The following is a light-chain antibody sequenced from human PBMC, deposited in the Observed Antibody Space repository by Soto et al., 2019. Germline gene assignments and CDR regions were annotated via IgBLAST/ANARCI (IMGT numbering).Light chain of an antibody. Sequence: DIQMTQSPSTLSASVGDRVTITCRASQSISSWLAWYQQKPGKAPKLLIYKASSLESGVPSRFSGSGSGTEFTLTISSLQPDDFATYYCQQYNSYSRVFGGGTKVEIK. CDR1: QSISSW. CDR2: KAS. V-gene: IGKV1-5*03. J-gene: IGKJ4*01. CDR3: QQYNSYSRV.